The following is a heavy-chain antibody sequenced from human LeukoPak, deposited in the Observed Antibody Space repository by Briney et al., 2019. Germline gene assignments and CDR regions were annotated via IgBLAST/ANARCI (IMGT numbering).Heavy chain of an antibody. D-gene: IGHD2-2*01. J-gene: IGHJ6*02. CDR3: ATLDDIVVVPASRGYYGMDV. CDR1: GFTFNRCW. Sequence: GGSLRLSCVVSGFTFNRCWMSWVRQAPGKGLEWVANIKQDGSEKYYVDSVKGRFTISRDNAKNSLYLQMNSLRAEDTAVYYCATLDDIVVVPASRGYYGMDVWGQGTTVTVSS. V-gene: IGHV3-7*01. CDR2: IKQDGSEK.